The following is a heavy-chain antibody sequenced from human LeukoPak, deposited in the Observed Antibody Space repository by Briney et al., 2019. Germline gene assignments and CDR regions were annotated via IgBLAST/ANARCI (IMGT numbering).Heavy chain of an antibody. CDR2: IYNGGST. Sequence: GGSLRLSCAASGFTFSSYAMSWVRQAPGKGLEWVSVIYNGGSTYYAASVKGRFTISRDNSKNTLYLQMNSLRAADTAVYYCARGARYFDLWGRGTLVTVSS. D-gene: IGHD1-26*01. CDR1: GFTFSSYA. V-gene: IGHV3-53*01. CDR3: ARGARYFDL. J-gene: IGHJ2*01.